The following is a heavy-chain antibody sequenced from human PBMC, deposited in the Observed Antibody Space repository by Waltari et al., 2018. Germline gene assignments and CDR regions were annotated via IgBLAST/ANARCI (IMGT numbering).Heavy chain of an antibody. Sequence: EVQLVESGGGLVQSGDSLRLSCAASGFSLRSYWMNWVRQTPGKGLEWVANIKEDGGEKYYVDSVKGRFTISRDNAKNSLYLQMNSLRVEDTAVYFCASVQRRWSMDVWGQGTTVTVSS. CDR1: GFSLRSYW. J-gene: IGHJ6*02. V-gene: IGHV3-7*01. CDR3: ASVQRRWSMDV. D-gene: IGHD6-25*01. CDR2: IKEDGGEK.